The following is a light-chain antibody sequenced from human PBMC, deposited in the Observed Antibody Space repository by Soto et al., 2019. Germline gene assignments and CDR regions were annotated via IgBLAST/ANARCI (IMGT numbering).Light chain of an antibody. J-gene: IGKJ5*01. CDR1: QTVSSNY. V-gene: IGKV3-20*01. CDR3: QQYGNSLSIT. Sequence: EIVLTQSPGTLSLSPGERATLSCRATQTVSSNYLAWYQQKPGQAPRLLIYGASSRATGIPDRFSGSGSGTDFTLTISRLETEDFAVYYCQQYGNSLSITFGQGTRLEIK. CDR2: GAS.